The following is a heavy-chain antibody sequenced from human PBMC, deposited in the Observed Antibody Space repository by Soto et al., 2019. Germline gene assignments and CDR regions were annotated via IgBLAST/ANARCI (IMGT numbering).Heavy chain of an antibody. CDR1: GGSISSGGYY. J-gene: IGHJ5*02. Sequence: QVQLQESGPGLVKPSQTLSLTCTVSGGSISSGGYYWSWIRQHPGKGLEWIGYIYYSGSTYYNPSLKSRVTISVDTSKNQFSLKLSSVTAADTAVYYCARDHVDGSGSYFPGGWFDPWGQGTLVTVSS. V-gene: IGHV4-31*03. CDR2: IYYSGST. CDR3: ARDHVDGSGSYFPGGWFDP. D-gene: IGHD3-10*01.